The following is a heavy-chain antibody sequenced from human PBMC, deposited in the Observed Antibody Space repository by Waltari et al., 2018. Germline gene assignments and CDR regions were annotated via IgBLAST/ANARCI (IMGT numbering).Heavy chain of an antibody. CDR2: ISGSSSRI. Sequence: EVQLLESGGGLVHPGGSLTLSCAVSGFPFSSYAVSWVRQAPGKGLECVSTISGSSSRIHYADSVKGRLTISRDNSKNTLFLQMNSLRPEDTAVYFCAKDRVGYFDLLVRAFDFWGPGTMVIVSS. CDR1: GFPFSSYA. V-gene: IGHV3-23*01. CDR3: AKDRVGYFDLLVRAFDF. J-gene: IGHJ3*01. D-gene: IGHD3-9*01.